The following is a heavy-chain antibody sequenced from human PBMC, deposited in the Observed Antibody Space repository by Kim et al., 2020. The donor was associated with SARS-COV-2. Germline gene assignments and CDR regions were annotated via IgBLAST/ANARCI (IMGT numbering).Heavy chain of an antibody. V-gene: IGHV3-23*01. Sequence: GGSLRLSCAASGSTFSSYAMSWVRQAPGKGLEWVSAISGSGGSTYYADSVKGRFTISRDNSKNTLYLQMNSLRAEDTAVYYCAKGPVGSSWYSLSFADYWGQGTLVTVSS. J-gene: IGHJ4*02. CDR3: AKGPVGSSWYSLSFADY. CDR1: GSTFSSYA. D-gene: IGHD6-13*01. CDR2: ISGSGGST.